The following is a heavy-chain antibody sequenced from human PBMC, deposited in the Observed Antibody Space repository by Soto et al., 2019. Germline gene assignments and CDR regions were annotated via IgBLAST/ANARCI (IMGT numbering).Heavy chain of an antibody. Sequence: GGSLRLSCAASGFTFSNAWMNWVRQAPGKGLEWVGRIKSKTDAGTTDYAAPVKGRFTISRDDSKNTLYLQMNSLKTEDTAVYYCTTRIFGVVVYYYYYGMDVWGQGTTVTVSS. V-gene: IGHV3-15*07. CDR2: IKSKTDAGTT. CDR1: GFTFSNAW. J-gene: IGHJ6*02. CDR3: TTRIFGVVVYYYYYGMDV. D-gene: IGHD3-3*01.